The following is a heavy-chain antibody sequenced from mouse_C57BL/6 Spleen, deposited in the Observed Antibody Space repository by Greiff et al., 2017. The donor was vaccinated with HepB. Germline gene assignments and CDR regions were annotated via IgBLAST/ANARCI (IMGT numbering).Heavy chain of an antibody. CDR3: ARHSRPRQRDGNYGYFDY. V-gene: IGHV2-6-1*01. CDR1: GFSLTSYG. D-gene: IGHD2-1*01. J-gene: IGHJ2*01. CDR2: IWSDGST. Sequence: VQLQESGPGLVAPSQSLSITCTVSGFSLTSYGVHWVRQPPGKGLEWLVVIWSDGSTTYNSALKSRLSISKDNSKSQVFLKMNSLQTDDTAMYYCARHSRPRQRDGNYGYFDYWGQGTTLTVSS.